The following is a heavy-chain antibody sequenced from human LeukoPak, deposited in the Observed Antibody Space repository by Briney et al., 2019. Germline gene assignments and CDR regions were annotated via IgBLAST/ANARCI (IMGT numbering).Heavy chain of an antibody. Sequence: PGGSLRLSCAASGFTFSSYAMSWVRQAPGKGLEWVSAISASGNYTYYADSVKGRFTISRDNSKSTLYLQMNSLGAEDTAVYYCAKDLRSPVRDAFDIWGQGTMVTVSS. V-gene: IGHV3-23*01. CDR1: GFTFSSYA. CDR3: AKDLRSPVRDAFDI. J-gene: IGHJ3*02. CDR2: ISASGNYT.